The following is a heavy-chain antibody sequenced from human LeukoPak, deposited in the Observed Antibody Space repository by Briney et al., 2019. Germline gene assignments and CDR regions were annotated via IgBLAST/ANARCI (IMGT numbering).Heavy chain of an antibody. D-gene: IGHD2-2*01. CDR1: GGSFSGYY. J-gene: IGHJ4*02. CDR3: AGGYCSSTSCSPGEGYFDY. Sequence: SETLSLTCAVYGGSFSGYYWSWIRQPPGKGLEWIGEINHSGSTNYNPSLKSRVTISVDTSKNQFSLKLSSVTAADTAVYYCAGGYCSSTSCSPGEGYFDYWGQGTLVTVSS. CDR2: INHSGST. V-gene: IGHV4-34*01.